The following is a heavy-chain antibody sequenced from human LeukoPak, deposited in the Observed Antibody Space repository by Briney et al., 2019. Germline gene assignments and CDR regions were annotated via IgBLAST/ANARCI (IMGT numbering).Heavy chain of an antibody. J-gene: IGHJ4*02. CDR2: ISSSGSTI. CDR3: ARHSLDDYGDPNFGY. CDR1: GFTFSDYY. Sequence: PGGSLRLSCAASGFTFSDYYMSWIRQAPGKGLEWVSYISSSGSTIYYADSVKGRFTISRDNAKNSLYLQMNSLRAEDTAVYYCARHSLDDYGDPNFGYWGQGTLVTVSS. V-gene: IGHV3-11*01. D-gene: IGHD4-17*01.